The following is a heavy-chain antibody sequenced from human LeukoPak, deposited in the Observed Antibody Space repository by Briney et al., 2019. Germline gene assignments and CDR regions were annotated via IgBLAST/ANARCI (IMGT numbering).Heavy chain of an antibody. Sequence: ASVKVSCKASGGTFSSYAISWVRQAPGQGLEWMGGIIPIFGTANYAQKFQGRVTITADESTSTAYMELSSLRSEDTAVYYCARGSGSGSYVRRYYYMDVWGKGTTVTVSS. CDR1: GGTFSSYA. D-gene: IGHD3-10*01. CDR3: ARGSGSGSYVRRYYYMDV. CDR2: IIPIFGTA. V-gene: IGHV1-69*13. J-gene: IGHJ6*03.